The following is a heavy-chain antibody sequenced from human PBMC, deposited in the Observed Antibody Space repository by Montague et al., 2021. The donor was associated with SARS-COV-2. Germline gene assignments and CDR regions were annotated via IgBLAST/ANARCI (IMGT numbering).Heavy chain of an antibody. D-gene: IGHD3-9*01. CDR3: AKVGDILTGYSLINLDA. CDR1: GFTFSNSP. CDR2: IHSAGRGT. Sequence: FLRLSCAASGFTFSNSPMSWVRQAPGKGLDWVSVIHSAGRGTYYADSVQGRFTISRDNLKNTVYLQMNSLRDVDTALYYCAKVGDILTGYSLINLDAWGQGTLVAVSS. V-gene: IGHV3-23*03. J-gene: IGHJ5*02.